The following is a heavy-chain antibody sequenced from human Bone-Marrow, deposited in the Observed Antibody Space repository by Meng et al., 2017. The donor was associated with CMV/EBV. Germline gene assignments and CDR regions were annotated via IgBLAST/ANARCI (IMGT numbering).Heavy chain of an antibody. J-gene: IGHJ4*02. V-gene: IGHV1-18*01. CDR1: GYTFTSYG. CDR2: ISAYNGNT. D-gene: IGHD4-11*01. CDR3: ARGYSNRLPGGFDY. Sequence: QGQLVHSVCGVNKPGAAVKVSCKASGYTFTSYGISWVRQAPGQGLEWMGWISAYNGNTNYAQKLQGRVTMTTDTSTSTAYMELRSLRSDDTAVYYCARGYSNRLPGGFDYWGQGTLVTVSS.